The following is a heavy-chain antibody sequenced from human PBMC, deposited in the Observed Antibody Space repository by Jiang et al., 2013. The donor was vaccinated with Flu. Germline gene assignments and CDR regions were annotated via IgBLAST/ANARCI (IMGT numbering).Heavy chain of an antibody. CDR3: AKGWVEDIVVVVAANRRGFDY. J-gene: IGHJ4*02. Sequence: LVESGGGVVQSGRSLXLSCAASGFTFSNYVMHWVRQAPGKGLEWVSFMSYDGGNKYYADSVRGRFTISRDNSKNMLYLQMNSLRAEDTAVYYCAKGWVEDIVVVVAANRRGFDYWGQGTLVTVSS. D-gene: IGHD2-15*01. CDR2: MSYDGGNK. CDR1: GFTFSNYV. V-gene: IGHV3-30-3*01.